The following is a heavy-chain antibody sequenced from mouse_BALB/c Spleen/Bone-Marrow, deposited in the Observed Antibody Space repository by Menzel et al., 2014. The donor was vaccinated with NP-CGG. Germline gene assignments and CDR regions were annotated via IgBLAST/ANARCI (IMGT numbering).Heavy chain of an antibody. CDR1: GYAFSVYW. Sequence: QVHVKQSGAELVRPGSSVKISCKASGYAFSVYWMNWVKQRPGQGLEWIGQIYPGDGDTNYNGTFKGRATLTADKSSNTAYLQLSSLTSEDAAVYFCARGGISVDYWGQGTPLTVSS. J-gene: IGHJ2*01. CDR2: IYPGDGDT. V-gene: IGHV1-80*01. CDR3: ARGGISVDY.